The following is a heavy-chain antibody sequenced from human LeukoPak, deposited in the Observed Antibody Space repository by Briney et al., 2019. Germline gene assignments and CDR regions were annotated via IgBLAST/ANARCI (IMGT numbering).Heavy chain of an antibody. Sequence: GGSLRLSCAASGFTFSTYSMNWVRQAPGKGLEWVSVIYSGGSTYYADSVKGRFTISRDNSKNTLYLQMNSLRAEDTAVYYCASYYYDSSGYFDYWGQGTLVTVSS. V-gene: IGHV3-66*01. J-gene: IGHJ4*02. CDR2: IYSGGST. D-gene: IGHD3-22*01. CDR1: GFTFSTYS. CDR3: ASYYYDSSGYFDY.